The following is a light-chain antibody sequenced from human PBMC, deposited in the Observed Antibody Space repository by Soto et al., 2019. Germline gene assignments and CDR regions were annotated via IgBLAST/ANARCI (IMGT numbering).Light chain of an antibody. J-gene: IGKJ2*01. Sequence: DIQMTQSPSSLSASVGDRVTITCRASESISTYLNWYQHKPGKAPKHLIYAASSLQSAVPSRFSGSGSGTDFTLTISSLQPEDCATYYCQQTYSTPYTFGQGTKLEIK. V-gene: IGKV1-39*01. CDR2: AAS. CDR1: ESISTY. CDR3: QQTYSTPYT.